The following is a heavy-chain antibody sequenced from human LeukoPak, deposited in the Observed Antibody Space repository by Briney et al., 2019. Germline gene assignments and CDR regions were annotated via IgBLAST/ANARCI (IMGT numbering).Heavy chain of an antibody. Sequence: SETLSLTCTVSGVSIGSGTDYWGWIRQPPGKGLEWIGTIYYSGSTYYNPSLKSRVTISVDTSKNQFSLELSSVTATDTAVYYCARTIVKGYWYFDLWGRGTLVTVSS. D-gene: IGHD1-26*01. J-gene: IGHJ2*01. CDR2: IYYSGST. V-gene: IGHV4-39*01. CDR1: GVSIGSGTDY. CDR3: ARTIVKGYWYFDL.